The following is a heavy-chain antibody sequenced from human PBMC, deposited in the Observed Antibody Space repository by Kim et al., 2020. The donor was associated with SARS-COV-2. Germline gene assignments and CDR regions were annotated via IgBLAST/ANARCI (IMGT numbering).Heavy chain of an antibody. CDR2: IYYSGST. V-gene: IGHV4-59*13. CDR3: ARGRLDSSWYWYYYGMDV. J-gene: IGHJ6*02. CDR1: GGSISSYY. Sequence: SETLSLTCTVSGGSISSYYWSWIRQPPGKGLEWIGYIYYSGSTNYNPSLKSRVTISVDTSKNQFSLKLSSVTAADTAVYYCARGRLDSSWYWYYYGMDVWGQGTTVTVSS. D-gene: IGHD6-13*01.